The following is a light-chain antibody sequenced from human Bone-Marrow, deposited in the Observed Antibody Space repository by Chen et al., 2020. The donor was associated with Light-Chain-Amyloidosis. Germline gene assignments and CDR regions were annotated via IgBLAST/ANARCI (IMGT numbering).Light chain of an antibody. CDR2: AAS. CDR3: QQSYSTLWT. Sequence: DIQMTQSPSSLSASVGDRVTITCRASQSISSYLNWYQQKPGKAPKLLIYAASSLQSGVPSRFSGSGCGTDVTLTISSLQPEDFATYYCQQSYSTLWTFGQGTKVEIK. J-gene: IGKJ1*01. CDR1: QSISSY. V-gene: IGKV1-39*01.